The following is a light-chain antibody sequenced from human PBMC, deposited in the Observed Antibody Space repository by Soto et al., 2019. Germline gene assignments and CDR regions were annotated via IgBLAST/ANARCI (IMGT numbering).Light chain of an antibody. V-gene: IGKV1-27*01. CDR3: QKYKSAPRT. CDR2: AAS. Sequence: DIQMTQSPSSLSASVGDRVTITCRASQGISNYLAWYQQKPGKVPKLLIYAASTWQSGVPYRFSGSGSGTDFTLTISSLQPEDVAMYYCQKYKSAPRTFGQGTKVEIK. CDR1: QGISNY. J-gene: IGKJ1*01.